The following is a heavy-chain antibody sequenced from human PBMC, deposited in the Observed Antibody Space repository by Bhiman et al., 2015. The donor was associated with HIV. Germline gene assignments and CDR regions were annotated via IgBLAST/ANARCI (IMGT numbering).Heavy chain of an antibody. J-gene: IGHJ4*02. V-gene: IGHV3-21*05. CDR3: ALTVYGDPSIDY. CDR2: ISSSGSTI. Sequence: EVRLVESGGGLVKSGGSLRLSCAASGFTFSSYSMNWVRQAPGKGLEWVSYISSSGSTIYYADSVKGRFTISRDNAKNSMYLQLNSLRAEDTAVYYCALTVYGDPSIDYWGQGTLVTVSS. CDR1: GFTFSSYS. D-gene: IGHD4-17*01.